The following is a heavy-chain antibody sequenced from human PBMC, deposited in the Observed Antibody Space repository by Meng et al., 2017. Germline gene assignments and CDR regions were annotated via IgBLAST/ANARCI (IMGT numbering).Heavy chain of an antibody. J-gene: IGHJ4*02. CDR2: INHSGST. CDR3: ARGPTTMAHDFDY. CDR1: GVSFSDCY. V-gene: IGHV4-34*01. D-gene: IGHD4-11*01. Sequence: QVQLQDWGGGVLKPSETLPLTGVVSGVSFSDCYWSCIRQPPGKGLEWIVEINHSGSTNYNPSLESRATISVDTSQNNLSLKLSSVTAADSAVYYCARGPTTMAHDFDYWGQGTLVTVSS.